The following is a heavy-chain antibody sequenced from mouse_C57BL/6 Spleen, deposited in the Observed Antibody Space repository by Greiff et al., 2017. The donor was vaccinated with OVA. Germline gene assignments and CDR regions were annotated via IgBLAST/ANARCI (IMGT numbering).Heavy chain of an antibody. CDR1: GYTFTSYW. V-gene: IGHV1-64*01. J-gene: IGHJ3*01. CDR3: ARQDDAWFAY. CDR2: IHPNSGST. D-gene: IGHD2-12*01. Sequence: VQLKQPGAELVKPGASVKLSCKASGYTFTSYWMHWVKQRPGQGLEWIGMIHPNSGSTNYNEKFKSKATLTVDKSSSTAYMQLSSLTSEDSAVYYCARQDDAWFAYWGQGTLVTVSA.